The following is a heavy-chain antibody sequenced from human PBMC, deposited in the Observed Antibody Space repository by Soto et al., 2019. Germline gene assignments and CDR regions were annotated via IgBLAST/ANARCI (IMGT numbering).Heavy chain of an antibody. CDR3: ARDSQWLITYSYYYGMDV. V-gene: IGHV3-7*01. CDR2: IKQDGSEK. Sequence: GGSLTLSCAASGFTFSRYAMSCDRQAPGKGLEWVANIKQDGSEKYYVDSVKGRFTISRDNAKNSLYLQMNSLRVEDTAVYYCARDSQWLITYSYYYGMDVWGQGTTVTVSS. CDR1: GFTFSRYA. D-gene: IGHD6-19*01. J-gene: IGHJ6*02.